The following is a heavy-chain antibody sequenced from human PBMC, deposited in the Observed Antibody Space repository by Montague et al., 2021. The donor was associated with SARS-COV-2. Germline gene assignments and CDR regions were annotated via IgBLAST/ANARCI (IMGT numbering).Heavy chain of an antibody. Sequence: SETLSLTCAVYGGSLSGSYWSWIRQSPGKGLELIGEVNHSGVTNYNPSLQSRVAISVDTSKNQFFLKLNSVTAPDTAVYYCARLGDGVEPSPILGLGPFYYYYLIDVWGKGTAVTVSS. CDR3: ARLGDGVEPSPILGLGPFYYYYLIDV. CDR1: GGSLSGSY. D-gene: IGHD1-14*01. J-gene: IGHJ6*03. CDR2: VNHSGVT. V-gene: IGHV4-34*01.